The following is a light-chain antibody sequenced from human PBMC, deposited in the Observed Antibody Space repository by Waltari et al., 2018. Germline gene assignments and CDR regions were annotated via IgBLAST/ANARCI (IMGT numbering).Light chain of an antibody. J-gene: IGLJ2*01. Sequence: SYELTQPPSVSVSPGQTARITCSGDALPKRYAYWYQQKPGQAPVLVIYKDIERPSGIPERVSGSRSWTTVTLTISGVQAEDEADYYCQSADSSGTYVVFGGGTKLTVL. CDR2: KDI. V-gene: IGLV3-25*03. CDR1: ALPKRY. CDR3: QSADSSGTYVV.